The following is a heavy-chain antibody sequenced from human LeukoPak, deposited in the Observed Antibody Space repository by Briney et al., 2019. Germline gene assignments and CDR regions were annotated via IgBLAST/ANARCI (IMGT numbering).Heavy chain of an antibody. D-gene: IGHD6-19*01. V-gene: IGHV3-7*05. CDR1: GFTFGSYW. Sequence: GGSLRLSCAASGFTFGSYWMSWVRQAPGKGLERVANINQEGSQKYYVDSVKGRFTISRDNARNSLYLQMNSLRAEDTAVYYCARHSSGWWDAFDIWGQGTMVTVSS. J-gene: IGHJ3*02. CDR3: ARHSSGWWDAFDI. CDR2: INQEGSQK.